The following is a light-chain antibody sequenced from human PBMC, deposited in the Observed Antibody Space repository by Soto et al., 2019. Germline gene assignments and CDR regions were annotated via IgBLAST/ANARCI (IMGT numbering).Light chain of an antibody. CDR3: CSYAGSSTWV. CDR1: SSDVGNYHL. CDR2: EGS. V-gene: IGLV2-23*01. J-gene: IGLJ3*02. Sequence: QSALTQPASVSGSPGQSITISCTGTSSDVGNYHLVSWYQQYPGKAPKLMIYEGSKRPSGVSNRFSGSKSGNTASLTISGLQAEDEADYYCCSYAGSSTWVFGGGTKLTVL.